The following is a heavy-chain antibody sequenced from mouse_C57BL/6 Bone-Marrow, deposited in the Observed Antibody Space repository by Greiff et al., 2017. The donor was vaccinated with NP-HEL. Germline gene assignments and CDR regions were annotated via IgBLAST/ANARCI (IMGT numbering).Heavy chain of an antibody. Sequence: QVQLKQPGAELVRPGSSVKLSCKASGYTFTSYWMHWVKQRPIQGLEWIGNIDPSDSETHYNQKFKDKATLTVDKSSSTAYMQLSSLTSEDSAVYYCARRAYYGSSLYFDYWGQGTTLTVSS. D-gene: IGHD1-1*01. V-gene: IGHV1-52*01. J-gene: IGHJ2*01. CDR2: IDPSDSET. CDR1: GYTFTSYW. CDR3: ARRAYYGSSLYFDY.